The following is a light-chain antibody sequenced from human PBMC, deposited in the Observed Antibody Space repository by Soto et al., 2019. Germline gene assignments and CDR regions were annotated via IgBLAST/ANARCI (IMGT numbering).Light chain of an antibody. CDR3: SSYTSSSTYV. CDR2: EVS. V-gene: IGLV2-14*01. CDR1: SSDVGAYNY. J-gene: IGLJ1*01. Sequence: QSVLTQPASVSGSPGQSITISCTGTSSDVGAYNYVSWYQRHPGTAPKLMIYEVSNRPSGVSNRFSGSKSGNTASLTISGLQAEDEADYYCSSYTSSSTYVFGTGTKLTVL.